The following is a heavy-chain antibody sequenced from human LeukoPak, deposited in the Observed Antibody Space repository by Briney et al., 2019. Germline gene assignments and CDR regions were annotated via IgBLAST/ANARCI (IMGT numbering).Heavy chain of an antibody. V-gene: IGHV4-39*07. CDR3: ARDRWFGEFSDYYYGMDV. Sequence: PSETLSLTCTVSGDSFSSVTDYWAWIRQPPGKGLEWIASGDYSGGTYYNPSLKSRVTISVDTSKNQFSLKLSSVTAADTAVYYCARDRWFGEFSDYYYGMDVWGQGTTVTVSS. CDR2: GDYSGGT. J-gene: IGHJ6*02. D-gene: IGHD3-10*01. CDR1: GDSFSSVTDY.